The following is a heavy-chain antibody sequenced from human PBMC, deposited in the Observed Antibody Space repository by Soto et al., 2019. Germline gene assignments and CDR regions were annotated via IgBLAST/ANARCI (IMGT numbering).Heavy chain of an antibody. CDR1: GYTFTSYD. V-gene: IGHV1-8*01. Sequence: ASVKVSCKASGYTFTSYDINWVRQATGQGLEWMGWMNPNSGNTGYAQKFQGRATMTRNTSISTAYMELSSLRSEDTAVYYCAVPTTYYDFWSGYWDTAIHGYYYGMDVWGQGTTVTASS. J-gene: IGHJ6*02. CDR3: AVPTTYYDFWSGYWDTAIHGYYYGMDV. D-gene: IGHD3-3*01. CDR2: MNPNSGNT.